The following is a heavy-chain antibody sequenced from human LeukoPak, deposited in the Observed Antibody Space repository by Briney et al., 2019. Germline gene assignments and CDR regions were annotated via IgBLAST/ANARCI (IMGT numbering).Heavy chain of an antibody. CDR2: IYPGDSDT. CDR1: GYSFTSYW. CDR3: ARRTTMAYWYFDL. V-gene: IGHV5-51*01. D-gene: IGHD4-11*01. J-gene: IGHJ2*01. Sequence: GESLKISCKGSGYSFTSYWIGWVRQMPGKGLEWMGIIYPGDSDTRYSPSFQGQVTISADKSISTAYLQWSSLKASYTAMYYCARRTTMAYWYFDLWGRGTLVTVSS.